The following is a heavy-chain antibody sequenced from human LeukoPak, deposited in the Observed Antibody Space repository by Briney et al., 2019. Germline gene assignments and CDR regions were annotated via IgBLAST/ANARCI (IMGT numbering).Heavy chain of an antibody. Sequence: GGSLRLSCAASGFTFSSSAMSWVRQAPGKGLEWLSAISGSGGSTYYADSVKGRFTISRDNSKNTLYLQMNSLRAEDTAVYYCAKDHMATMSEYFQHWGQGTLVTVSS. CDR2: ISGSGGST. D-gene: IGHD5-24*01. J-gene: IGHJ1*01. CDR3: AKDHMATMSEYFQH. CDR1: GFTFSSSA. V-gene: IGHV3-23*01.